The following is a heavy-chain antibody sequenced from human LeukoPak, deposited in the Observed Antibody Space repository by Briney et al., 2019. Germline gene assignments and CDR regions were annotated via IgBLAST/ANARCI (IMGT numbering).Heavy chain of an antibody. V-gene: IGHV1-18*01. CDR2: ISAYNGNT. D-gene: IGHD2-21*02. CDR1: GYTFTSYG. CDR3: AREKLPLFGLLFVPYYFDY. J-gene: IGHJ4*02. Sequence: ASVKVSCKASGYTFTSYGISWVRQAPGQGLEWMGWISAYNGNTNYAQKLQGRVTMTTDTSTSTAYMELRSLSSDDTAVYYCAREKLPLFGLLFVPYYFDYWGQGTLVTVSS.